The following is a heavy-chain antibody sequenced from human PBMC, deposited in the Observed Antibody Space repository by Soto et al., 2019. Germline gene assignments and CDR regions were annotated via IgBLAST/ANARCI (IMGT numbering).Heavy chain of an antibody. CDR3: ARDKITSIFDY. Sequence: QVQLQQWGAGLLKPSETLSLTCAVYGGSFSGYYWTWIRQPPGTGLEWIGEINHSRSTNYNPSLKIRVTISVDTSKNQFSLKLTSVTAENTAVYYCARDKITSIFDYWGQGTLVTVSS. CDR1: GGSFSGYY. J-gene: IGHJ4*02. D-gene: IGHD3-10*01. CDR2: INHSRST. V-gene: IGHV4-34*01.